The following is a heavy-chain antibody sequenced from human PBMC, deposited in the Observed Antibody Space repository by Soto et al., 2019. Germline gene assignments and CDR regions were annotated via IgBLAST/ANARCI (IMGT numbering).Heavy chain of an antibody. D-gene: IGHD2-15*01. CDR1: GFTFSSYA. Sequence: GGSLRLSCAASGFTFSSYAMHWVRQAPGKGLEWVAVISYDGSNKYYADSVKGRFTISRDNSKNTLYLQMSSLRAEDTAVYYCARDHWPGYSSPNFDYWGQGTLVTVSS. V-gene: IGHV3-30-3*01. CDR3: ARDHWPGYSSPNFDY. CDR2: ISYDGSNK. J-gene: IGHJ4*02.